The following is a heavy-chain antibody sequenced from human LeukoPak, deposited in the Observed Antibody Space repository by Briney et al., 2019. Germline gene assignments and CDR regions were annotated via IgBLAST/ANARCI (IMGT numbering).Heavy chain of an antibody. CDR2: IYTSGST. CDR1: GGSISSGSYY. Sequence: SETLSLTCTVSGGSISSGSYYWSRIRQPAGKGLEWIGRIYTSGSTNYNPSLKSRVTISVDTSKNQFSLKLSSVTAADTAVCYCAREVIVVVPAAIGYYYYMDVWGKGTTVTISS. D-gene: IGHD2-2*02. J-gene: IGHJ6*03. V-gene: IGHV4-61*02. CDR3: AREVIVVVPAAIGYYYYMDV.